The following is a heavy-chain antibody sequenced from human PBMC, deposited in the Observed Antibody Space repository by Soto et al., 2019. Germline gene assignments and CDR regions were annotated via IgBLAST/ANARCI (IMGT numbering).Heavy chain of an antibody. CDR2: INAGNGNT. CDR1: GYTFTSYA. CDR3: AREASYDSRGYYYGDAFDI. J-gene: IGHJ3*02. Sequence: QVQLVQSGAEVKKPGASVKVSCKASGYTFTSYAMHWVRQAPGQRLEWMGWINAGNGNTKYSQKFQGRVTITRDTAASTAYMELSSLRSEDTAVYYCAREASYDSRGYYYGDAFDILGQGTLVTVSS. D-gene: IGHD3-22*01. V-gene: IGHV1-3*01.